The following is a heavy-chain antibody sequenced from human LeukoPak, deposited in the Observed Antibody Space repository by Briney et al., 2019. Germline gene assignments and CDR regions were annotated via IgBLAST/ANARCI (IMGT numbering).Heavy chain of an antibody. CDR1: GGSIRSGAYF. CDR2: IHYSGSA. J-gene: IGHJ3*02. CDR3: ARERDSNYYDSRGYSDAFDI. V-gene: IGHV4-31*03. Sequence: SETLSLTCTVSGGSIRSGAYFWSWIRQRRGKGLEWIGYIHYSGSAYYNPSLKSRITVSGDTTKNQFSLKLSYVTAADTAVYYCARERDSNYYDSRGYSDAFDIWGQGTMVTVSS. D-gene: IGHD3-22*01.